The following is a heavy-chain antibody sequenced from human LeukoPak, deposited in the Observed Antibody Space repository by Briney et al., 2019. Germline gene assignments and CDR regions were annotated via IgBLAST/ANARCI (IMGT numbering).Heavy chain of an antibody. CDR2: ISSGSSAI. V-gene: IGHV3-21*04. J-gene: IGHJ4*02. CDR1: GSTFDDYA. CDR3: ARKIYGSENYIDY. D-gene: IGHD3-10*01. Sequence: GGSLRLSCAASGSTFDDYAMHWVRQAPGKGLEWVSIISSGSSAIFSADALKGRFTISRDNAKNSVYLQMNSLRAEDTAVYYCARKIYGSENYIDYWGQGTLVTVSS.